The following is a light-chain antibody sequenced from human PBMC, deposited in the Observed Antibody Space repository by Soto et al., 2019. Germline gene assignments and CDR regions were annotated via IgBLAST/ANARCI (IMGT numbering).Light chain of an antibody. Sequence: DVVMTQSPLSLPVTLGQPASISCRASQSIVYRDGNAHLNWCQQRQVQSPRLLIYKASRRDSGVPDRFSGSVSGTDFTLQINSVEAEDVGVYYCMQCTHWPPTFGRGTRVEIK. J-gene: IGKJ1*01. CDR2: KAS. CDR1: QSIVYRDGNAH. V-gene: IGKV2-30*01. CDR3: MQCTHWPPT.